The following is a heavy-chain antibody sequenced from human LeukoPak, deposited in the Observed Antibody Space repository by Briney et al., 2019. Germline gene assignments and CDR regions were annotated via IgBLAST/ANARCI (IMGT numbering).Heavy chain of an antibody. V-gene: IGHV3-53*01. CDR2: IYSGGST. CDR3: ATGAYYYDSSGYFGY. D-gene: IGHD3-22*01. CDR1: GFTVSSNY. J-gene: IGHJ4*02. Sequence: VGSLRLSCAASGFTVSSNYISWVRQAPGKGLEWVSVIYSGGSTYYADSVKGRFTISRDNSKNTLYLQMNSLRAEDTAVYYCATGAYYYDSSGYFGYWGQGTLVTVSS.